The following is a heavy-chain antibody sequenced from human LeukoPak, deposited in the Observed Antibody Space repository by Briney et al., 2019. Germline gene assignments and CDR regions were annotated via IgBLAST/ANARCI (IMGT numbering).Heavy chain of an antibody. D-gene: IGHD2-15*01. CDR1: GYTFTGYY. CDR2: INPNSGGT. CDR3: ARGVGPTPHYMDV. J-gene: IGHJ6*03. Sequence: ASVKVSCEASGYTFTGYYMHWVRQAPGQGLEWMGWINPNSGGTNYAQKFQGRVTMTRDTSISTAYMELSRLRSDDTAVYYCARGVGPTPHYMDVWGKGTTVTVSS. V-gene: IGHV1-2*02.